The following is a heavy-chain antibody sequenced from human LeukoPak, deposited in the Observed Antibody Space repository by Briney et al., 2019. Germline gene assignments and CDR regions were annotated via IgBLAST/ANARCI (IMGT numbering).Heavy chain of an antibody. CDR1: GYSISSGYY. J-gene: IGHJ5*02. Sequence: SETLSFTCTVSGYSISSGYYWGWIRQPPGKGLEWIGSIYHSGSTYYNPSLKSRVTISVDTSKNQFSLKLSSVTAADTAVYYCARDKVGATLSWFDPWGQGTLVTVSS. D-gene: IGHD1-26*01. V-gene: IGHV4-38-2*02. CDR3: ARDKVGATLSWFDP. CDR2: IYHSGST.